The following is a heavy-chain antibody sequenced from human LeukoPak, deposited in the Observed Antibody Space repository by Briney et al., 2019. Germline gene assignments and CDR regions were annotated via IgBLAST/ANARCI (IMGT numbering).Heavy chain of an antibody. Sequence: GESLKISCKGSGYSFTSYWIGWVRQMPGKGLEWMGIIYPGDSDTGYSPSSQGQVTISADKSISTAYLQWSSLKASDTAMYYCARLGGYCSGGGCYVNWFDPWGQGTLVTVSS. CDR1: GYSFTSYW. CDR2: IYPGDSDT. J-gene: IGHJ5*02. V-gene: IGHV5-51*01. D-gene: IGHD2-15*01. CDR3: ARLGGYCSGGGCYVNWFDP.